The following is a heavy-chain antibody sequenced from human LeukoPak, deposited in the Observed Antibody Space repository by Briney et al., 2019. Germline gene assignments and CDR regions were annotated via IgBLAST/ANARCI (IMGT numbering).Heavy chain of an antibody. CDR3: AIGYCSGGSCYFDY. CDR2: INSDGSST. J-gene: IGHJ4*02. D-gene: IGHD2-15*01. V-gene: IGHV3-74*01. CDR1: GVTFSSYW. Sequence: PGGSLRLSCAASGVTFSSYWMHWVRQAPGKGLVWVSRINSDGSSTSYADSVKGRFTISRDNAKNTLYLQMNSLRAEDTAVYYCAIGYCSGGSCYFDYWGQGTLVTVSS.